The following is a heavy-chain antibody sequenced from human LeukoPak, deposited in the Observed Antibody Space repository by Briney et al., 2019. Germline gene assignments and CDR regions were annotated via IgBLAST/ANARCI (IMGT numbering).Heavy chain of an antibody. J-gene: IGHJ3*02. D-gene: IGHD2-21*01. CDR1: GFTFSSRW. V-gene: IGHV3-74*01. CDR2: VNSDESST. CDR3: ASDDSYAFDI. Sequence: GGSLRLSCAASGFTFSSRWMHWVRQAPGKGLVWVSHVNSDESSTNYADSVKGRFTISRDNTKNTLYLQMNSLRAEDTAVNYCASDDSYAFDIWGQGTMVTVSS.